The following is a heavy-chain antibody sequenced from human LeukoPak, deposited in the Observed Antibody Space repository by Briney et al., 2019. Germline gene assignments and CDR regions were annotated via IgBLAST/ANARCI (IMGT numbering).Heavy chain of an antibody. Sequence: GASVKVSCKVSGYTLTELSMHWVRQAPGKGLEWMGGFDPEDGETIYAQKFQGRVTMTEDTSTDTAYMELSSLRSEDTAVYYCATDPYSSGWLYFLHWGQGTLVTVSS. CDR2: FDPEDGET. D-gene: IGHD6-19*01. J-gene: IGHJ1*01. CDR1: GYTLTELS. CDR3: ATDPYSSGWLYFLH. V-gene: IGHV1-24*01.